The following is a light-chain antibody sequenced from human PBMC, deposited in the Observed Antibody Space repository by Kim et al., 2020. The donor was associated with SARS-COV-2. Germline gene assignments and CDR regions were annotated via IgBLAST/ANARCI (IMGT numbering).Light chain of an antibody. CDR1: QSVCSY. V-gene: IGKV3-11*01. Sequence: EIVLTQSPVTLSLSPGERATLSCRASQSVCSYLAWYQQKPGQAPRLLIYDASNRATGIPARFSGSGSGTDFTLTISSLEPEDFAVYYCQQRSNWLWTFGQGTKVDIK. CDR2: DAS. CDR3: QQRSNWLWT. J-gene: IGKJ1*01.